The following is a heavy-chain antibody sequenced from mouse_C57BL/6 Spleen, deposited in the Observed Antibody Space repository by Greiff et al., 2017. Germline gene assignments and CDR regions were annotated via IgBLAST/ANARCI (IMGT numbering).Heavy chain of an antibody. CDR2: KSYDGSN. D-gene: IGHD2-1*01. V-gene: IGHV3-6*01. CDR1: GYSITSGYY. J-gene: IGHJ2*01. Sequence: ESGPGLVKPSQSLSLSCSVTGYSITSGYYWNWIRQFPGNKLEWMGYKSYDGSNKYNPSLKNRIPITRDTSKNQFFLRLNSLTTEDTATYYCARDLLGNYVFFDYWGQGTTLTVSS. CDR3: ARDLLGNYVFFDY.